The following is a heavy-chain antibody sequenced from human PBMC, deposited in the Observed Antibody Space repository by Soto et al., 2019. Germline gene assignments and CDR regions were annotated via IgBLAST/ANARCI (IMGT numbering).Heavy chain of an antibody. V-gene: IGHV4-30-4*08. CDR2: IYSSGNT. D-gene: IGHD3-3*01. J-gene: IGHJ4*02. CDR1: GDSISRAGYY. Sequence: ASETLSLTCTVSGDSISRAGYYWTWIRQHPGKGLEWIGYIYSSGNTYYNPSLKSRVTISVDTSKNQFSLKLSSVTAADTAVYYCARGTYYDFWSGYYPFDYWGQGTLVTVSS. CDR3: ARGTYYDFWSGYYPFDY.